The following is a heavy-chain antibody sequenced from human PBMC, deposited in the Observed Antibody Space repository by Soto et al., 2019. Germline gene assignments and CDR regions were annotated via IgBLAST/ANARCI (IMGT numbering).Heavy chain of an antibody. CDR3: ARRPKSGSFHYYGVDV. D-gene: IGHD1-26*01. Sequence: SETLSLTCTVSGGSVSSGSYYWSWIRQPPGKGLEWIGYIYNSGSTNYNPSLKSRVTISVDTSKNHFSLRMSSVTAADTAVYYCARRPKSGSFHYYGVDVWGQGTTVTVSS. V-gene: IGHV4-61*03. CDR1: GGSVSSGSYY. J-gene: IGHJ6*02. CDR2: IYNSGST.